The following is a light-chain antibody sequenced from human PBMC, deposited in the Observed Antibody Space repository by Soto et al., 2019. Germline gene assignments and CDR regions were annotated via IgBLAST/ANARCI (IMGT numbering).Light chain of an antibody. CDR2: GAS. Sequence: EIVMTQSPATLSVSPGERATLSCRASQSVSSNLAWYQQKPGQAPRLLIYGASNRATGIPARFSGSGSGTEFTLTISILQSEDFAVYYCQQYDYWPRTFGQGTKVDIK. CDR3: QQYDYWPRT. CDR1: QSVSSN. J-gene: IGKJ1*01. V-gene: IGKV3-15*01.